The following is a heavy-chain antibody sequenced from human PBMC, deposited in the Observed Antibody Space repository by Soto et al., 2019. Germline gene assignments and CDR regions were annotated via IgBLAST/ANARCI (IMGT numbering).Heavy chain of an antibody. Sequence: QVQLQQWGAGLLKPSETLSLTCAVYGGSFSGYYWSWIRQPPGKGLEWIGEINHSGSTNYNPSLKRRVTISRDTSKNQFSLKLSPVTAADTAVYYCARGSIAAAGPFDYWGQGTLVTVSS. V-gene: IGHV4-34*01. CDR1: GGSFSGYY. D-gene: IGHD6-13*01. CDR2: INHSGST. CDR3: ARGSIAAAGPFDY. J-gene: IGHJ4*02.